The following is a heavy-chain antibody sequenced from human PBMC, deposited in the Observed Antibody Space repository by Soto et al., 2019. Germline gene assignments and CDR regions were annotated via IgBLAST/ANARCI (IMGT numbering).Heavy chain of an antibody. CDR2: INHSGST. CDR3: ARVGIVVVPAVYYYYYGMDV. CDR1: GGSFIGYY. Sequence: SETLSLTCAVYGGSFIGYYWSWMRQPPGKGLEWIGEINHSGSTNYNPSLKSRVTISVDTSKNQFSLKLSSVTAADTAVYYCARVGIVVVPAVYYYYYGMDVWGQGTTVTVSS. J-gene: IGHJ6*02. D-gene: IGHD2-2*03. V-gene: IGHV4-34*01.